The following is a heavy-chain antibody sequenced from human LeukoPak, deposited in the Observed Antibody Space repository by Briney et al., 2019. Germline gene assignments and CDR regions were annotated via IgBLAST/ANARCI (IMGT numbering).Heavy chain of an antibody. V-gene: IGHV1-46*01. D-gene: IGHD6-6*01. J-gene: IGHJ6*03. CDR2: INPSGGST. CDR1: GYTFTNYY. Sequence: ASVKVSCKASGYTFTNYYVHWVRQAPGQGLEWMGIINPSGGSTTYAQNFQGRVTMTRDMSTSTVYMELSSLRSEDTAVYYCARDVRSSSSYYYYYYYMDVWGKGTTVTVSS. CDR3: ARDVRSSSSYYYYYYYMDV.